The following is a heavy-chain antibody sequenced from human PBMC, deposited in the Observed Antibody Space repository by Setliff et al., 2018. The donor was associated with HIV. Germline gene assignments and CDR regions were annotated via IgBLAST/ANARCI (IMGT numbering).Heavy chain of an antibody. CDR2: IRFDGSNE. CDR3: ARSRRMVVTDAFDI. Sequence: GGSLRLSCAASGFTFNMYGMHWVRQAPGKGLEWVAVIRFDGSNEAYADSVKGRFTISRDNSKNAVFLQMNSLRAEDSAVYYCARSRRMVVTDAFDIWGQGTMVTVSS. V-gene: IGHV3-33*01. J-gene: IGHJ3*02. D-gene: IGHD2-21*02. CDR1: GFTFNMYG.